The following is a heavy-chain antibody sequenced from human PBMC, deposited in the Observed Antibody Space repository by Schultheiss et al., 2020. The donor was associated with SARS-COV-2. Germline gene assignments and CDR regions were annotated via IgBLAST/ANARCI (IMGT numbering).Heavy chain of an antibody. Sequence: SQTLSLTCTVSGGSISSSSYYWGWIRQPPGKGLEWIGYIYYSGSTYYNPSLKSRVTISVDTSKNQFSLKLSSVTAADTAVYYCARGGQGQLVRWRGYYYMDVWGKGTTVTVSS. CDR1: GGSISSSSYY. J-gene: IGHJ6*03. D-gene: IGHD6-6*01. CDR2: IYYSGST. CDR3: ARGGQGQLVRWRGYYYMDV. V-gene: IGHV4-31*03.